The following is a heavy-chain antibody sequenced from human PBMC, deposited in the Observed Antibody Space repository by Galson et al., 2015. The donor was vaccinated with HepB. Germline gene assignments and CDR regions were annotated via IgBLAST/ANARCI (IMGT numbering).Heavy chain of an antibody. CDR1: GYPFTGHY. CDR3: ARGTGVGSPDF. V-gene: IGHV1-46*01. Sequence: SVKVSCKASGYPFTGHYMHWVRQAPGRGLEWMGIINPSGGHTSYTQDLKDRVTMTTDTSTSTVYMELSSLRSDDTAVYYCARGTGVGSPDFWGQGTLVTVSS. D-gene: IGHD3/OR15-3a*01. J-gene: IGHJ4*02. CDR2: INPSGGHT.